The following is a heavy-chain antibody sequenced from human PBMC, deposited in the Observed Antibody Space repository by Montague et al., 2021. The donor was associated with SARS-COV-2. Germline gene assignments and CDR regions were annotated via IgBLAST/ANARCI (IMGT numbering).Heavy chain of an antibody. CDR1: GFSFSSYE. J-gene: IGHJ4*02. CDR3: ARGYDFPGSYFDY. D-gene: IGHD5-12*01. V-gene: IGHV3-48*03. Sequence: SLRLSCAASGFSFSSYEMNWVCQAPGKGLEWLSYISSKGSTIDYADSVKGRFTISRDNAKNSLYLQMNSLRAEDSAVYYCARGYDFPGSYFDYWGQGTLVPVSS. CDR2: ISSKGSTI.